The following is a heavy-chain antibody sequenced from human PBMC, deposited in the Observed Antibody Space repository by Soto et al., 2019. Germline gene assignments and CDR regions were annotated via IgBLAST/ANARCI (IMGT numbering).Heavy chain of an antibody. CDR3: ARAGATVFGLTGFDY. V-gene: IGHV4-61*01. CDR2: IYYSGST. J-gene: IGHJ4*02. CDR1: GGSVSSGSYY. Sequence: SETLSLTCTVSGGSVSSGSYYWSWIRQPPGKGLEWIGYIYYSGSTNYNPSLKSRVTISVDASKNQFSLKLSSVTAADTAVYYCARAGATVFGLTGFDYWGQGTLVTVSS. D-gene: IGHD4-4*01.